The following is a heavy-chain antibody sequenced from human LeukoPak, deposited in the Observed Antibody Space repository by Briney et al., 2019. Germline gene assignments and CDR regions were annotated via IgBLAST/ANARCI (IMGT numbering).Heavy chain of an antibody. CDR2: IYTAGNT. J-gene: IGHJ1*01. V-gene: IGHV3-66*02. CDR3: ARVAVEGREFFQR. Sequence: GGSLRLSCTASAFTVSSNCVSWVRQAPGKGLEWVSLIYTAGNTYYADSVKGRFTISRDISKNTLYLQMSSLRTDDTAMYYCARVAVEGREFFQRWGQGTLVTVSS. D-gene: IGHD6-19*01. CDR1: AFTVSSNC.